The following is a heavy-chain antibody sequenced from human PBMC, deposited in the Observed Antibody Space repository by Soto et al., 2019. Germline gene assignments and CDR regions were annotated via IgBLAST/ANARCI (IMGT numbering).Heavy chain of an antibody. CDR2: ISPYNDDT. D-gene: IGHD3-22*01. Sequence: ASVKVSCKASGYSFSSYGITWVRQAPGQGLEWLGWISPYNDDTKYAQRLQGRVTMTTDTSTRTAYMDIRGLRSDDTAIYYCARGGYYDSSGARNYHYYGMDVWGQGTTVT. CDR1: GYSFSSYG. V-gene: IGHV1-18*01. J-gene: IGHJ6*02. CDR3: ARGGYYDSSGARNYHYYGMDV.